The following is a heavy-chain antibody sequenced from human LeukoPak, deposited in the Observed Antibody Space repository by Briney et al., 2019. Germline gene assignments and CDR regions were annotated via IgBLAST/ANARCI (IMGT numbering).Heavy chain of an antibody. CDR1: GFTFRSYW. CDR3: ARSAYYGSSGYYYDY. V-gene: IGHV3-74*03. Sequence: GGSLRLSCAASGFTFRSYWMHWVRHTPGKGLVWVSRINTDGSTTTYADSVKGRFTISRDNAKNTVYMQMNSLRAEDTSVYYCARSAYYGSSGYYYDYWGQGILGTVSS. D-gene: IGHD3-22*01. J-gene: IGHJ4*02. CDR2: INTDGSTT.